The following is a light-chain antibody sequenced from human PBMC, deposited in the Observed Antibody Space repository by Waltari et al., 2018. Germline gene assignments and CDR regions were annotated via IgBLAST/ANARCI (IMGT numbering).Light chain of an antibody. V-gene: IGLV2-14*03. J-gene: IGLJ3*02. CDR2: DVT. CDR3: SSTTNRITWV. Sequence: QSALSQPATVSGSPGQSITIPCTGTSSDYVSWYQQHPGKAPNVVIYDVTKRPSGVSIRFSGSKSGSTASLTISGLQAEDEADYYCSSTTNRITWVFGGGTKLTVL. CDR1: SSDY.